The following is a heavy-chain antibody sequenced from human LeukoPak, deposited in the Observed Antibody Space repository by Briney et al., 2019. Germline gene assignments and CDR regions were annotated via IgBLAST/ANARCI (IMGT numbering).Heavy chain of an antibody. CDR1: GFTFSSYA. V-gene: IGHV3-30*04. J-gene: IGHJ6*02. CDR3: AKEGYYYDSSGYNYYYGMDV. CDR2: ISYDGSNK. D-gene: IGHD3-22*01. Sequence: GGSLRLSCAASGFTFSSYAMHWVRQAPGKGLEWVAVISYDGSNKYYADSVKGRFTISRDNSKNTLYLQMNSLRAEDTAVYYCAKEGYYYDSSGYNYYYGMDVWGQGTTVTVSS.